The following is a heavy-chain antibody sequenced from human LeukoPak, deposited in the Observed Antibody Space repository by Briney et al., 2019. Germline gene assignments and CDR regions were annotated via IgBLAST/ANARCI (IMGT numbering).Heavy chain of an antibody. J-gene: IGHJ4*02. CDR3: ARGYCSSTSCQYYLDY. Sequence: ASVKVSCKPSGYSFTSYAMHWVRQAPGQRLEWMGWIYAGNGNTQFSQNFQGRVTFTRDTSASTAYMELSSLRSEDTAVYYCARGYCSSTSCQYYLDYWGQGTLVTVSS. V-gene: IGHV1-3*01. CDR1: GYSFTSYA. CDR2: IYAGNGNT. D-gene: IGHD2-2*01.